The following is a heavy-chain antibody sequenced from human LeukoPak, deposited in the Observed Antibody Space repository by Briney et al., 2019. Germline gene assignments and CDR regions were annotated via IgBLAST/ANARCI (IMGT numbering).Heavy chain of an antibody. CDR1: GGSFSGYY. Sequence: SETLSLTCAVYGGSFSGYYWGWIRQPPGKGLEWIGEINHSGSTNYTPSLKSRVTISVDTSKNQFSLKLSSVTAADTAVYYCARLLPAMVRGVVKYYFDYWGQGTLVTVSS. J-gene: IGHJ4*02. CDR2: INHSGST. CDR3: ARLLPAMVRGVVKYYFDY. V-gene: IGHV4-34*01. D-gene: IGHD3-10*01.